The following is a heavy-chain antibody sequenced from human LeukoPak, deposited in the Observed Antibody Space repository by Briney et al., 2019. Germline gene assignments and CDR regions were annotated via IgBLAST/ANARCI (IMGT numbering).Heavy chain of an antibody. Sequence: SVKVSCKASGGTFSSYAISWVRQAPGQGLEWMGGIIPILGTANYAQKFQGRVTITTDESTSTAYMELSSLRSEDTAVYYCARSGLSGSLLAPNDYWGQGTLVTVSS. D-gene: IGHD1-26*01. CDR1: GGTFSSYA. CDR3: ARSGLSGSLLAPNDY. V-gene: IGHV1-69*05. CDR2: IIPILGTA. J-gene: IGHJ4*02.